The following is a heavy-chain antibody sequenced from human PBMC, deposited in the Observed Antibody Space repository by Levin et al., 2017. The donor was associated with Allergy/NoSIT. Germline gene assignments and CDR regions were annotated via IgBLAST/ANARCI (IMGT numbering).Heavy chain of an antibody. CDR1: GGSFSGYY. J-gene: IGHJ3*02. CDR3: ARAKTNYDFWSGYYNAFDI. D-gene: IGHD3-3*01. Sequence: GSLRLSCAVYGGSFSGYYWSWIRQPPGKGLEWIGEINHSGSTNYNPSLKSRVTISVDTSKNQFSLKLSSVTAADTAVYYCARAKTNYDFWSGYYNAFDIWGQGTMVTVSS. CDR2: INHSGST. V-gene: IGHV4-34*01.